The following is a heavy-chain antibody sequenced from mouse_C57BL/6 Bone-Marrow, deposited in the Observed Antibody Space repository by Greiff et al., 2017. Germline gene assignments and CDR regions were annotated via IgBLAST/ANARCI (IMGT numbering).Heavy chain of an antibody. Sequence: QVQLQQSGAELARPGASVTLSCKASGYTFTSYGISWVKQRTGQGLEWIGEIYPRSGNTSYNEKFKGKATLTADKSSSTAYMELRSLTSEDSAVYFCARRLWLRRGYYFDYWGQGTTLTVSS. V-gene: IGHV1-81*01. CDR1: GYTFTSYG. CDR2: IYPRSGNT. D-gene: IGHD2-2*01. J-gene: IGHJ2*01. CDR3: ARRLWLRRGYYFDY.